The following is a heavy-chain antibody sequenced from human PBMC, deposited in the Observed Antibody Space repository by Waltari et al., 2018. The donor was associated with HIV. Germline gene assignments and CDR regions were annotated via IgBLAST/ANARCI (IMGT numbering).Heavy chain of an antibody. CDR2: ISPLFGEA. D-gene: IGHD3-22*01. CDR1: GGTVSSSD. CDR3: ARVPDRSGYQRYAMDV. V-gene: IGHV1-69*01. J-gene: IGHJ6*02. Sequence: QVQLVQSGAEVKKPGSSVKVSCKASGGTVSSSDISWVRQAPGTGLGWLGAISPLFGEANYAQKVQGRLTITADESTSTAYMELSSLRSEDTAVYYCARVPDRSGYQRYAMDVWGQGTTVTVS.